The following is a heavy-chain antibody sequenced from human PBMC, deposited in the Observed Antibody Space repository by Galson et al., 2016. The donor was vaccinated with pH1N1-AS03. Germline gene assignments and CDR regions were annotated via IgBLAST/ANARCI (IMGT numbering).Heavy chain of an antibody. D-gene: IGHD1-26*01. J-gene: IGHJ5*02. CDR1: GFTLSHYG. CDR2: VSYDGSNK. Sequence: SLRLSCAASGFTLSHYGMPWVRQAPGKGLECVAVVSYDGSNKYYGDSVKGRFTISRDNSKNTLYLQVNSLRPEDTAVYYCARESGVVGAIEVGFDPWGQGTLVTVSS. CDR3: ARESGVVGAIEVGFDP. V-gene: IGHV3-30*01.